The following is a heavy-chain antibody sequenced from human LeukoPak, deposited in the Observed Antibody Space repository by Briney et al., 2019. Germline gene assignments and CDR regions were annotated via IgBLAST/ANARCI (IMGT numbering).Heavy chain of an antibody. Sequence: GGSLRLSCAASGFSFDDYGMSWVRQGPGKGLEWVSGINWSGGSTLYADSVKGRFTISRDNAKNSLYLQMNSLKTEDTAVYYCTRDQTPYYWGQGTLVTVSS. V-gene: IGHV3-20*04. CDR2: INWSGGST. J-gene: IGHJ4*02. CDR1: GFSFDDYG. CDR3: TRDQTPYY.